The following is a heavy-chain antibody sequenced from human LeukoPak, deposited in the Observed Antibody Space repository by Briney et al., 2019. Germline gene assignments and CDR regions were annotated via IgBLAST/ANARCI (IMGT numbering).Heavy chain of an antibody. CDR1: NVSISSGSHY. V-gene: IGHV4-61*02. J-gene: IGHJ4*02. Sequence: SETLSLTCTVSNVSISSGSHYWNWIRQPAGKGLEWIGRIYAGGRSNYNPSLRSRVTISVDTSKNQFSLKLSSVTAADTAVYYCARHDWFGGLDYWGQGTLVTVSS. CDR2: IYAGGRS. CDR3: ARHDWFGGLDY. D-gene: IGHD3-10*01.